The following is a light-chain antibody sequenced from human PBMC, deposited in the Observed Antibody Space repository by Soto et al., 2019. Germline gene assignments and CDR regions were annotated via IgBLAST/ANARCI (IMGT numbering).Light chain of an antibody. J-gene: IGKJ1*01. CDR2: LGS. CDR3: MQALQTPWT. CDR1: QSLQHSNGYNY. Sequence: DIVMTQSPLSLPVTPGEPASISCRSSQSLQHSNGYNYLDWYLQKPGQSPQLLIYLGSHLASGVPDRFSGSASGTDFTLKITRVEAEDVGVYYCMQALQTPWTFGQGTKVEIK. V-gene: IGKV2-28*01.